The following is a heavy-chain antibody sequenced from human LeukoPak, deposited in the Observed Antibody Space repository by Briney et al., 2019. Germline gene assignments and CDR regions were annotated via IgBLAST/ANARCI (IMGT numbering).Heavy chain of an antibody. Sequence: GASVKVSCKASGGTFSSYAISWVRQAPGQGLEWMGGIIPIFGTANYAQKFHGRVTMTEDTSTDTAYMELSSLRSEDTAVYYCATDAPESVWFGTKFDYWGQGTLVTVSS. CDR1: GGTFSSYA. D-gene: IGHD3-10*01. CDR3: ATDAPESVWFGTKFDY. J-gene: IGHJ4*02. V-gene: IGHV1-69*06. CDR2: IIPIFGTA.